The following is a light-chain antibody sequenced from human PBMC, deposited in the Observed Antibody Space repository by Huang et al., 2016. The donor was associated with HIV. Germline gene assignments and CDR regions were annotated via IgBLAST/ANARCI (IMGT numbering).Light chain of an antibody. Sequence: DIVVSQSPLSLPVTPGEPASISCRSTQSLLRSDGHNDLNWYLQKAGRSPQLLIYLGSKRASGVPDRFSGRGSGTDFTLIISRVEAADVGGYYCMQTLQTPYTFGRGTKLEIK. CDR1: QSLLRSDGHND. V-gene: IGKV2-28*01. CDR3: MQTLQTPYT. J-gene: IGKJ2*01. CDR2: LGS.